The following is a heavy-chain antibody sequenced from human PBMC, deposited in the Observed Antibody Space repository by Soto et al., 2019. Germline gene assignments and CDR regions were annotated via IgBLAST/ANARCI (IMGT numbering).Heavy chain of an antibody. J-gene: IGHJ4*02. Sequence: GGSLRLSSAASGLNFRSYSMSWVRQAPGKGLEWVSAISGSGGSTYYADSVKGRFTISRDNSKNTLYLQMNSLRAEDTAVYYCVKDQIAAARGLFDYWGQGTLVTVSS. CDR1: GLNFRSYS. D-gene: IGHD6-13*01. CDR2: ISGSGGST. CDR3: VKDQIAAARGLFDY. V-gene: IGHV3-23*01.